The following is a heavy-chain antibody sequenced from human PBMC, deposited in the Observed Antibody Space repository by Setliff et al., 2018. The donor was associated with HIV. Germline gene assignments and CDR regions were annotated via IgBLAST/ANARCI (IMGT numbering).Heavy chain of an antibody. CDR1: GDSVSNDTYY. D-gene: IGHD3-10*01. CDR2: IYSRGNT. CDR3: ARRQAEDYGSGRFDC. J-gene: IGHJ4*01. Sequence: SETLSLTCIVPGDSVSNDTYYWDWIRQSPGKGLEWIGSIYSRGNTYYTSSLKRRVTISIHMSRNQFSLKLNSVTAADSAVYYCARRQAEDYGSGRFDCWGHGMLVTVSS. V-gene: IGHV4-39*07.